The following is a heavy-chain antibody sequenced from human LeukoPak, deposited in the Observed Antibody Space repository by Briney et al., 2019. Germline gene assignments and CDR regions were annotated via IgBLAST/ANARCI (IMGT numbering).Heavy chain of an antibody. V-gene: IGHV6-1*01. CDR1: GDSVSSNSAA. J-gene: IGHJ5*02. CDR3: ARDALEYSSGWYWFDP. Sequence: SQTLSLTCAISGDSVSSNSAAWNWIRQSPSRGLEWLGRTYYRSKRYNDYAVSVKSRITINPDTSKNQFSLQLNSVTPEDTAVYHCARDALEYSSGWYWFDPWGQGTLVTVSS. CDR2: TYYRSKRYN. D-gene: IGHD6-19*01.